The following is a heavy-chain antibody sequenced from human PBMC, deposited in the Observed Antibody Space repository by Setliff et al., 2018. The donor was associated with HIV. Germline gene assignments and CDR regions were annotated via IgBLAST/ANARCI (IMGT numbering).Heavy chain of an antibody. D-gene: IGHD6-19*01. Sequence: SETLSLTCTVSGYSISSRYYWGWIRQPPGKGLEWIGSVYHTGSTYYNPSLKSRVTMSVDMSKNQFSLKLTSVTAADTAVYYCARGGRYYLPGIAVAGIQRNWFDPWGQGALVTVSS. CDR1: GYSISSRYY. V-gene: IGHV4-38-2*02. J-gene: IGHJ5*02. CDR2: VYHTGST. CDR3: ARGGRYYLPGIAVAGIQRNWFDP.